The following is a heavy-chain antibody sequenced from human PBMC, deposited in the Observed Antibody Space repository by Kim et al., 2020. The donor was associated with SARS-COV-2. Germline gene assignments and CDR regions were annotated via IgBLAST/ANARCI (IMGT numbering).Heavy chain of an antibody. J-gene: IGHJ4*02. V-gene: IGHV5-51*01. Sequence: SPSFQGQLTISADKSISTAYLQWSSLKASDTAMYYCASAYGSGSYYVDYWGQGTLVTVSS. CDR3: ASAYGSGSYYVDY. D-gene: IGHD3-10*01.